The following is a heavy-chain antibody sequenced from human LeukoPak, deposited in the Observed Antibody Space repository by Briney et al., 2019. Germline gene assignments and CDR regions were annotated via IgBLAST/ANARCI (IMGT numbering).Heavy chain of an antibody. CDR2: IYYSGST. J-gene: IGHJ4*02. V-gene: IGHV4-59*01. CDR1: GGSISSYY. CDR3: ARGKYYFDY. Sequence: SETLSLTCTVSGGSISSYYWSWIRQPPGKGLEWIGYIYYSGSTNYNPSLKSRVTISVDTSKNQFSLKLSSVTAADTAVYYCARGKYYFDYWGQGTLVTVSS.